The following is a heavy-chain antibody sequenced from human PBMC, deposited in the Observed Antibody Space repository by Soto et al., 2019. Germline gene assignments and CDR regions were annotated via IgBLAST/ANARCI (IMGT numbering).Heavy chain of an antibody. CDR3: ASDGYTPYSLAT. D-gene: IGHD5-12*01. J-gene: IGHJ5*02. V-gene: IGHV3-53*01. CDR2: SYPGGDT. CDR1: GLIVTRNY. Sequence: GGSLRLSCAASGLIVTRNYMSWVRRAPGKGLEVVSISYPGGDTYYADSVKGRFTMSRDSSKNTLNLQLNNLRAEDTAVYYCASDGYTPYSLATWGQGTMVTVSS.